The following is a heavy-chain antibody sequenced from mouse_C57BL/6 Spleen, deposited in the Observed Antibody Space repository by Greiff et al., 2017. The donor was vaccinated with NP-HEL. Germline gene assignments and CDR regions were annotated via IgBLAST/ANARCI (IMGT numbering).Heavy chain of an antibody. D-gene: IGHD1-1*01. V-gene: IGHV1-19*01. CDR1: GYTFTDYY. J-gene: IGHJ4*01. CDR3: ARSGITSGDYAMDY. Sequence: VQLKQSGPVLVKPGASVKMSCKASGYTFTDYYMNWVKQSHGKSLEWIGVINPYNGGTSYNQKFKGKATLTVDKSSSTAYMELNSLTSEDSAVYYCARSGITSGDYAMDYWGQGTSVTVSS. CDR2: INPYNGGT.